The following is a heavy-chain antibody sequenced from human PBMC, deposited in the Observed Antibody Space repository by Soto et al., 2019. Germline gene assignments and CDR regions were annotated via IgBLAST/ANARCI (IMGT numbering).Heavy chain of an antibody. D-gene: IGHD7-27*01. CDR3: ARERGGELGIPNYFDY. CDR1: GGSISSGDYY. Sequence: QVQLQESGPGLVKPSQTLSLTCTVSGGSISSGDYYWSWIRQPPGKGLEWIGYIYYSGSTYCNPSLKSRVTISVDTSKNQFSLKLSSVTAADTAVYYCARERGGELGIPNYFDYWGQGTLVTVSS. J-gene: IGHJ4*02. V-gene: IGHV4-30-4*01. CDR2: IYYSGST.